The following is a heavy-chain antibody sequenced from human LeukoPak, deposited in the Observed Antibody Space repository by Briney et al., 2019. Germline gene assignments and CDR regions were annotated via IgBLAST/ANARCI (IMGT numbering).Heavy chain of an antibody. CDR1: GFTFGSYG. J-gene: IGHJ4*02. Sequence: PGGSLRLSCVASGFTFGSYGVNWVRQAPGKGLEWVSSISDSGGSTHYADSVKGRFTISRDNAKNSLYLQMNSLRAEDTAVYYCARELFGVDYWGQGTLVTVSS. CDR3: ARELFGVDY. D-gene: IGHD3-10*01. V-gene: IGHV3-23*01. CDR2: ISDSGGST.